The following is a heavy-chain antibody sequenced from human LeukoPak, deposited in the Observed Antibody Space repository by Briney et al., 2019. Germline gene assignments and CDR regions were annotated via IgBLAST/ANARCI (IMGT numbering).Heavy chain of an antibody. CDR2: ISAYNGNT. CDR3: ARTFYSSGWRRYYYYGMDV. Sequence: ASVKVSCKASGYTFTSYVISWVRQAPGQGLEWMGWISAYNGNTNYAQKLQGRVTMTTDTSTSTAYMELRSLRSDDTAVYYCARTFYSSGWRRYYYYGMDVWGQGTTVTVSS. CDR1: GYTFTSYV. J-gene: IGHJ6*02. V-gene: IGHV1-18*01. D-gene: IGHD6-19*01.